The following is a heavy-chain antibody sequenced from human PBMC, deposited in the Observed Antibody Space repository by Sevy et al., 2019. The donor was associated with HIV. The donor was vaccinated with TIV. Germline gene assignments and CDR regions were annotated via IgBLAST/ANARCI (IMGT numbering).Heavy chain of an antibody. Sequence: GGSLRLSCAASGFTFSSYAMSWVRQAPGKGLEWVANINPDGSKIYYADSVKGRFTISRDSAKNSVFLQMTSLRAEDTAVYYCVRAIQLAASYWGQGMLVTVSS. CDR3: VRAIQLAASY. CDR2: INPDGSKI. V-gene: IGHV3-7*02. J-gene: IGHJ4*02. D-gene: IGHD2-15*01. CDR1: GFTFSSYA.